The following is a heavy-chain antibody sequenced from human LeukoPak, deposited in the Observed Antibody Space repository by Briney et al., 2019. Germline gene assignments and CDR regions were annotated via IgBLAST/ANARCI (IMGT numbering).Heavy chain of an antibody. Sequence: GGSLRLSCAASGFTFSNYWMNWVRQGPGKGLEWVASIQRDGSEKYYVESVKGRFTISRDNAKNSLYLQTNSLRAEDTAVYYCARQGYSSGKWGQGTLVTVSS. CDR2: IQRDGSEK. J-gene: IGHJ4*02. D-gene: IGHD6-19*01. CDR1: GFTFSNYW. V-gene: IGHV3-7*01. CDR3: ARQGYSSGK.